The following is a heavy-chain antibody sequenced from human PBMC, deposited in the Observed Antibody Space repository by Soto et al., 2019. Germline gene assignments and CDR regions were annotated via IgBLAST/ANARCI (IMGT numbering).Heavy chain of an antibody. D-gene: IGHD5-18*01. CDR1: GGSISSSSYY. CDR2: IYYSGST. V-gene: IGHV4-39*01. Sequence: SETLSLTCTVSGGSISSSSYYWGWIRQPPGKGLEWIGSIYYSGSTYYNPSLKSRVTISVDTSKNQFSLKLSSVTAADTAVYYCARDTAMVYYYYGMDVWGQETTVTVSS. CDR3: ARDTAMVYYYYGMDV. J-gene: IGHJ6*02.